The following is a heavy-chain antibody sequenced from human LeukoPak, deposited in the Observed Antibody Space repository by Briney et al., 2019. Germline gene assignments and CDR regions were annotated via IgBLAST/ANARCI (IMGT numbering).Heavy chain of an antibody. D-gene: IGHD3-10*01. CDR1: GYTFTSYA. Sequence: ASVKVSCKASGYTFTSYAMHWVRQAPGQRLEWMGWINAGNGNTKYSQKFQGRVTITRDTSASTAYMELSSLRSEDTAVYYCARDLPFPFGEPHFDYWGQGTLVTVSS. J-gene: IGHJ4*02. CDR2: INAGNGNT. V-gene: IGHV1-3*01. CDR3: ARDLPFPFGEPHFDY.